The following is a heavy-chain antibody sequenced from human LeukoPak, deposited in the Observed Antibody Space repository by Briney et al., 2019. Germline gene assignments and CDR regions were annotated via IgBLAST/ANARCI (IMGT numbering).Heavy chain of an antibody. J-gene: IGHJ4*02. V-gene: IGHV3-48*03. D-gene: IGHD3-22*01. CDR1: GFTFSSYE. CDR2: ISSSGSTI. CDR3: AREIDYDSSGYYEGLEDY. Sequence: GGSLRLSCAASGFTFSSYEMNWVRQAPGKGLEWASYISSSGSTIYYADSVKGRFTISRDNAKNSLYLQMNSLRAEDTAVYYCAREIDYDSSGYYEGLEDYWGQGTLVTVSS.